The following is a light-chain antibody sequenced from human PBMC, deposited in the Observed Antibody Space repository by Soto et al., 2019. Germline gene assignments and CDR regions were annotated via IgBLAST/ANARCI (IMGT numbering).Light chain of an antibody. Sequence: QSALTQPRSVSGSPGQSVTISSTGTSSDVGGYNYVSWYQQHPGKAPKLMIYDVSKRPSGVPDRFSGSKSGNTASLTISGLQAEDEADYYCCSYAGSYTLVVFGGGTKVTVL. CDR1: SSDVGGYNY. V-gene: IGLV2-11*01. J-gene: IGLJ2*01. CDR3: CSYAGSYTLVV. CDR2: DVS.